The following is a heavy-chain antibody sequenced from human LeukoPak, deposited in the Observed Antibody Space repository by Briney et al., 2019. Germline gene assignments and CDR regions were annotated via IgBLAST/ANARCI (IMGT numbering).Heavy chain of an antibody. D-gene: IGHD3-10*01. CDR2: ISSSGGTT. Sequence: GGSLRLSCAASGFTFSSYRMNWVRQAPGKGLEWVSYISSSGGTTYYADSVKGRFTISRDNAKNSLYLQMNSLRAEDTAVYYCARAGGFGEFFDYWGQGTLVTVSS. V-gene: IGHV3-48*04. CDR3: ARAGGFGEFFDY. CDR1: GFTFSSYR. J-gene: IGHJ4*02.